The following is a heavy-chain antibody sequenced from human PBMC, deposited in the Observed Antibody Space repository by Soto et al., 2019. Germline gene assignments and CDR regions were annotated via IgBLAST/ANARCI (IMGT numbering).Heavy chain of an antibody. CDR1: GFTFSSYS. CDR3: AREGINNYNEYYFDS. Sequence: EVQLVESGGGLVKPGGSLRLSCAASGFTFSSYSMNWVRQAPGKGLEWVSSISGSGNYTHYADFLRGRFTISRDNAKTSLYLQMNSLRAGDTAVYYCAREGINNYNEYYFDSWGQGTVVTVSS. D-gene: IGHD4-4*01. CDR2: ISGSGNYT. V-gene: IGHV3-21*01. J-gene: IGHJ4*02.